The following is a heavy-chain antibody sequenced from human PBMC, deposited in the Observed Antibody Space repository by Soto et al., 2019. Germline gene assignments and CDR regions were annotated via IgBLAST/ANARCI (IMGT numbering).Heavy chain of an antibody. D-gene: IGHD2-15*01. CDR3: ARGGGVVAATLDY. Sequence: SETLSLTCTVSGCSISSGGYYWSWIRQHPGKGLEWIGYIYYSGSTYYNPSLKSRVTISVDTSKNQFSLKLSSVTAADTAVYYCARGGGVVAATLDYWGQGTLVTVSS. CDR2: IYYSGST. J-gene: IGHJ4*02. CDR1: GCSISSGGYY. V-gene: IGHV4-31*03.